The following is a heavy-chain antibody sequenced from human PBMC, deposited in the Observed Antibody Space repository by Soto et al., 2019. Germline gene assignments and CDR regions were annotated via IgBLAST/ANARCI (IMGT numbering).Heavy chain of an antibody. CDR1: GGTFSSYA. CDR3: ARQYYYDSSGYPYFDY. J-gene: IGHJ4*02. Sequence: EASVKVSCKASGGTFSSYAISWVRQAPGQGLEWMGGIIPIFGTANYAQKFQGRVTITADESTSTAYMELSSLRSEDTAVYYCARQYYYDSSGYPYFDYWGQGTLVTVS. D-gene: IGHD3-22*01. CDR2: IIPIFGTA. V-gene: IGHV1-69*13.